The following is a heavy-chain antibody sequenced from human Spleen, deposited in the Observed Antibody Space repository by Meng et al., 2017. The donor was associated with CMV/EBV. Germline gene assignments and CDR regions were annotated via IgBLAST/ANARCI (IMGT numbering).Heavy chain of an antibody. Sequence: SETLSLTCTVSGGSINGNVYYWGWIRQTPGKGLEWIGSVYKSGGTYYNPALERRVTISIDTFKNQFSLRLSSVIAADTAVYYCARASKWLVPDYWGQGTLVTVSS. CDR2: VYKSGGT. D-gene: IGHD6-19*01. J-gene: IGHJ4*02. CDR1: GGSINGNVYY. V-gene: IGHV4-39*07. CDR3: ARASKWLVPDY.